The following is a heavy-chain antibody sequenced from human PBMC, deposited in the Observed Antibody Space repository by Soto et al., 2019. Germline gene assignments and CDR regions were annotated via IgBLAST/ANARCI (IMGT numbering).Heavy chain of an antibody. J-gene: IGHJ4*02. CDR2: XXAXXXXX. CDR1: GYTFTSYG. D-gene: IGHD5-18*01. V-gene: IGHV1-18*04. Sequence: VASVKVSCKAYGYTFTSYGISLVRQATGQGLEWXGWXXAXXXXXNXXXKLQGRVTMTTDTSTSTAYMELRSLRSDDTAVYYCARAYSYGPFAYWGQGTLVTVSS. CDR3: ARAYSYGPFAY.